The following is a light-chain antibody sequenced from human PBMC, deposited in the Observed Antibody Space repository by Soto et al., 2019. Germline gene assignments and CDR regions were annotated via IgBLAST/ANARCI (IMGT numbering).Light chain of an antibody. J-gene: IGLJ3*02. CDR2: LEGSGSY. CDR1: SGHSSYI. V-gene: IGLV4-60*02. Sequence: QPVLTQSSSASASLGSSVKLTCTLSSGHSSYIIAWHQQQPGKAPRYLMKLEGSGSYNKGSGVPDRFSGSSSGAERYLTISNLQFEDEADYYCETWDSNTHTVFGGGTKVTVL. CDR3: ETWDSNTHTV.